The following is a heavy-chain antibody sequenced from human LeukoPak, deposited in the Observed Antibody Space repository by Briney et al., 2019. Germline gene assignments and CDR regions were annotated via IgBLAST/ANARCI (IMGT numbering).Heavy chain of an antibody. V-gene: IGHV4-34*01. CDR1: GGSFSGYY. D-gene: IGHD3-22*01. CDR3: ARVYDSSGLVDY. J-gene: IGHJ4*02. Sequence: SETLSLTCAVYGGSFSGYYWSWIRQPPGKGLEWIGEINHSGSTNYNPSLKSRVTISVDTSKNQFSLKLSSVTAADTAVYYCARVYDSSGLVDYWGQGTLVTVSS. CDR2: INHSGST.